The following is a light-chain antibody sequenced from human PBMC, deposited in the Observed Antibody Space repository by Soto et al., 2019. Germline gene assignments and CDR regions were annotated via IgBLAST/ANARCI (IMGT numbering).Light chain of an antibody. J-gene: IGKJ4*01. Sequence: EIVLTQSPGTLSLSPGERATLSCRASQSVSSSYLAWYQQIPGQAPRLLIYGASSRATAIPDTFSGSGSGTDFTLTISRLEPEDFATYFCQQYNSMSLTFGGGTKVEL. CDR1: QSVSSSY. V-gene: IGKV3-20*01. CDR3: QQYNSMSLT. CDR2: GAS.